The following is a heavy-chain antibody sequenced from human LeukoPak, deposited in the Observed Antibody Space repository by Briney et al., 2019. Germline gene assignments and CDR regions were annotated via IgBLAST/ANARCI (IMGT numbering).Heavy chain of an antibody. CDR1: GFTFSSYW. V-gene: IGHV3-74*01. CDR2: IKNDGSST. J-gene: IGHJ4*02. D-gene: IGHD6-19*01. CDR3: HYSSGGGY. Sequence: QPGGSLRLSCAASGFTFSSYWMHWVRQAPGKGLVWVSRIKNDGSSTSYADSVKGRFTISRDNAKNSLYLQMNSLRAEDTAVYYCHYSSGGGYWGQGTLVTVSS.